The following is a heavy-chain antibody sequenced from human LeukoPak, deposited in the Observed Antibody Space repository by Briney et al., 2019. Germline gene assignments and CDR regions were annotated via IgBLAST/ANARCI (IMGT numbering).Heavy chain of an antibody. Sequence: PSETLSLTCTVSGGSISSYYWSWIRQPPGKGLEWIGYIYYSGSTNYNPSLKSRVTISVDTSKNQFSLKLSSVTAADTAVYYCARDNCSGGSCYPDHWGQGTLVTVSS. V-gene: IGHV4-59*01. D-gene: IGHD2-15*01. J-gene: IGHJ4*02. CDR3: ARDNCSGGSCYPDH. CDR1: GGSISSYY. CDR2: IYYSGST.